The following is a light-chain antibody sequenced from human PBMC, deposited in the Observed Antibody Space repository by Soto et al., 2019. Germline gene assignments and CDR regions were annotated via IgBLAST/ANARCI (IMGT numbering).Light chain of an antibody. CDR3: QQYNNWPPWT. Sequence: IVMTQSPATLSVSPGERATLSCRASQSVSSNLAWYQQKPGQAPRLLIYGASTRATGIPARFSGSGSGTEFTLTISSLQSEDFAVYYCQQYNNWPPWTFGQGTKLEIK. J-gene: IGKJ2*02. CDR1: QSVSSN. CDR2: GAS. V-gene: IGKV3-15*01.